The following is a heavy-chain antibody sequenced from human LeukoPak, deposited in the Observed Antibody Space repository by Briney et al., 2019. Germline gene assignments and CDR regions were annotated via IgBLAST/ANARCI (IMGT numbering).Heavy chain of an antibody. Sequence: GSSVKVSCKASGGTFSSYAISWVRQAPGQGLEWMGRIIPILGIANYAQKFQGRVTITADKSTSTAYMELSSLRSEDTAVYYCARALYYYDSSGYYAEYFQHWGQGTLVTVSS. CDR2: IIPILGIA. CDR1: GGTFSSYA. V-gene: IGHV1-69*04. CDR3: ARALYYYDSSGYYAEYFQH. D-gene: IGHD3-22*01. J-gene: IGHJ1*01.